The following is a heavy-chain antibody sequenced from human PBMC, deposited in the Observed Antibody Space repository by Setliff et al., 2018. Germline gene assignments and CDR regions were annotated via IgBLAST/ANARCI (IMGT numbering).Heavy chain of an antibody. V-gene: IGHV3-23*01. CDR1: GFTFSSSA. CDR3: TKDRVYDTTYYFDH. Sequence: PGGSLRLSCAASGFTFSSSAMAWVRQAPGKGLEWVSTITGKDFSAYYADSVTGRFTISRDNSKNMVYLQMNSLRAEDTAVYYCTKDRVYDTTYYFDHWGQGTLVTVSS. J-gene: IGHJ4*02. CDR2: ITGKDFSA. D-gene: IGHD3-9*01.